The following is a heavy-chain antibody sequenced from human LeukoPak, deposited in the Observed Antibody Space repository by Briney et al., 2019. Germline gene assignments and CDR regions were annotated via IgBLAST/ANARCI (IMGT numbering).Heavy chain of an antibody. Sequence: PSETLSLTCTVSGGSISGSSYYWGWIRQPPGKGLEWIGSIYYSGSTYYNPSLKSRVTISVDTSKNQFSLKLSSVTAADTAVYYCAREGGSIAAFFDYWGQGTLVTVSS. V-gene: IGHV4-39*02. D-gene: IGHD6-6*01. CDR1: GGSISGSSYY. J-gene: IGHJ4*02. CDR2: IYYSGST. CDR3: AREGGSIAAFFDY.